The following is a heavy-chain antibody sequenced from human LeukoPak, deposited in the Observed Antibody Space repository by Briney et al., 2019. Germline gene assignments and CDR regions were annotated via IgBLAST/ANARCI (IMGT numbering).Heavy chain of an antibody. D-gene: IGHD6-19*01. CDR1: GGSISSYY. CDR2: IYYTGAT. V-gene: IGHV4-59*08. Sequence: SETLSLTCTVSGGSISSYYWTWIRQPPGKGLEWIGYIYYTGATSYNPSLKSRVTISVDTSKKQFSLKLTSVTAADTAVYYCARYGGSGWVIDNWGQGTLVTVFS. J-gene: IGHJ4*02. CDR3: ARYGGSGWVIDN.